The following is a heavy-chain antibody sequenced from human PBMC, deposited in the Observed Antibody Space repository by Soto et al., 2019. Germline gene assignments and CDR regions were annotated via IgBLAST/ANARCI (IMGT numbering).Heavy chain of an antibody. V-gene: IGHV3-30*03. CDR2: ISYDGSNK. D-gene: IGHD3-16*02. Sequence: GGSLRLCCAACVFTFCSYGMHWVRQAPGKGLEWVAVISYDGSNKYYADSVKGRFTISRDNAKNSLYLQMNSLRAEDTAVYYCARDRLITFGGVIVPYFDYWGQGTLVTVSS. CDR3: ARDRLITFGGVIVPYFDY. J-gene: IGHJ4*02. CDR1: VFTFCSYG.